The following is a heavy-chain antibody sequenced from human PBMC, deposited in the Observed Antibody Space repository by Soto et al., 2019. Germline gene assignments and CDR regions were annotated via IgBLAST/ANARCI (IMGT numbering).Heavy chain of an antibody. D-gene: IGHD3-10*01. CDR2: IWSGGSDK. V-gene: IGHV3-33*01. CDR3: ARVYGSGTYPIDY. CDR1: GFAFSSYG. Sequence: QVQLVESGGGVVQPGRSLRLSCAASGFAFSSYGMHWVRQAPGKGLEWVTVIWSGGSDKYYADSVKGRFTISRDNSKKTLYLKRNRLRAEDTAVYYCARVYGSGTYPIDYWGQGTLVTVSS. J-gene: IGHJ4*02.